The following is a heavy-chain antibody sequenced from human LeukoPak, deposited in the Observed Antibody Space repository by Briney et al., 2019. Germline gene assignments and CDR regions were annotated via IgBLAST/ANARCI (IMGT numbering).Heavy chain of an antibody. V-gene: IGHV4-39*01. J-gene: IGHJ4*02. Sequence: SETLSLTCTVADGSISSSSYYGGWIRQPPGKGLEWIGSIYYSGSTYYNPSLKSRVTISVDTSENQFSLKLSAVTAADTAVYYCARHGREGATPYGYWGQGTLVTVSS. D-gene: IGHD1-26*01. CDR2: IYYSGST. CDR1: DGSISSSSYY. CDR3: ARHGREGATPYGY.